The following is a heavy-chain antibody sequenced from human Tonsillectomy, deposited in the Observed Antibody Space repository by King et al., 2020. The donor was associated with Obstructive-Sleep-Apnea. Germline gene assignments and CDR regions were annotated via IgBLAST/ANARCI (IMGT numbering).Heavy chain of an antibody. V-gene: IGHV4-31*03. CDR2: IYYSGST. CDR3: ARAPRSITIFGVAPGYFDY. D-gene: IGHD3-3*01. CDR1: GGSISSGGYY. J-gene: IGHJ4*02. Sequence: QLQESGPGLVKPSQTLSLTCTVSGGSISSGGYYWSWIRQHPGKGLEWIGYIYYSGSTYYNPSLKSRVTISVDTSKNQFSLKLSSVTAADTAVYYCARAPRSITIFGVAPGYFDYWGQGTLVTVSS.